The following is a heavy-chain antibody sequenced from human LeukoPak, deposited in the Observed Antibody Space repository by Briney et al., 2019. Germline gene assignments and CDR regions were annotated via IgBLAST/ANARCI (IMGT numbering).Heavy chain of an antibody. CDR2: ISSSSSYT. D-gene: IGHD7-27*01. Sequence: GGSLRLSCAASGFTFSSYSMNWVRQAPGKVLEWVSSISSSSSYTYYADSVKGRFTIPRDNAKNSLYLQMNSLRAEDTAVYYCARQTGDYPDFDYWGQGTLVTVSS. CDR3: ARQTGDYPDFDY. V-gene: IGHV3-21*01. CDR1: GFTFSSYS. J-gene: IGHJ4*02.